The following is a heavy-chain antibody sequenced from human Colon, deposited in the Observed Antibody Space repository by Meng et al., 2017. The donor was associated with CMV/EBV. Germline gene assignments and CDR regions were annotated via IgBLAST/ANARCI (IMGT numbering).Heavy chain of an antibody. V-gene: IGHV1-2*02. CDR2: INPKSGGI. D-gene: IGHD2-8*02. J-gene: IGHJ5*02. CDR1: GYIFTDYF. Sequence: ASVMVSCKASGYIFTDYFLHWVRQAPGQGLEWMGWINPKSGGISFEEKFQGRLTMTRDTSSSTVYMELTSLRSDDTAMYYCAREGGRECTGNVCYIGAIWFDPWGQGTQVTVSS. CDR3: AREGGRECTGNVCYIGAIWFDP.